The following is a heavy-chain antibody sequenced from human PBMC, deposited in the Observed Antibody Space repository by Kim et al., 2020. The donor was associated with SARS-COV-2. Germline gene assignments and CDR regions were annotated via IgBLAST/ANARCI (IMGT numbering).Heavy chain of an antibody. CDR3: ARSFSGIIGYCTNGVCLDWFDP. V-gene: IGHV5-51*01. CDR2: IYPGDSDT. D-gene: IGHD2-8*01. J-gene: IGHJ5*02. CDR1: GYSFTSYW. Sequence: GESLQISCKGSGYSFTSYWIGWVRQMPGKGLEWMGIIYPGDSDTRYSPSFQGQVTISADKSISTAYLQWSSLKASDTAMYYCARSFSGIIGYCTNGVCLDWFDPWGQGTLVTVSS.